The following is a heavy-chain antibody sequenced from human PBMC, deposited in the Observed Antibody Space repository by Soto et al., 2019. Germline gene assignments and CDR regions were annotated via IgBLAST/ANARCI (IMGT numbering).Heavy chain of an antibody. CDR2: ISGSGVIK. V-gene: IGHV3-23*01. CDR1: GFTFSKYA. CDR3: AKDLTSMVRVVLPAP. D-gene: IGHD3-10*01. J-gene: IGHJ5*02. Sequence: EVQLLQSGGGWVQPGGSLRLSCAASGFTFSKYAMAWVRQAPGKGLEWVSSISGSGVIKYYADSVQGRFTISRDNSNNPLSVQMNSLRVEDTAIYYCAKDLTSMVRVVLPAPWGQGSLVTVSS.